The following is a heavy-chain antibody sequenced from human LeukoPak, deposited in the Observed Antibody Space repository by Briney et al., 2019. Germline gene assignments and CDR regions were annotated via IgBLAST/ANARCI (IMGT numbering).Heavy chain of an antibody. J-gene: IGHJ3*02. D-gene: IGHD3-10*01. CDR2: ISAYNGNT. Sequence: ASVKVSCKASGYTFTSYGISWVRQAPGQGLEWMGWISAYNGNTNYAQKLLGRVTMTTDTSTSTAYMELRSLRSDDTAVYYCARGGPYGSGSYYNVRSAFDIWGQGTMVTVSS. CDR3: ARGGPYGSGSYYNVRSAFDI. V-gene: IGHV1-18*01. CDR1: GYTFTSYG.